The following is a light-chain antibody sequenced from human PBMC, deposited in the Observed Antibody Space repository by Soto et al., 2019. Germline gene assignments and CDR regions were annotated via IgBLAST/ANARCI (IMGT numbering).Light chain of an antibody. CDR1: SSDVGGYNF. V-gene: IGLV2-8*01. J-gene: IGLJ1*01. Sequence: QSALTQPPSASGSPGQSVTISCTGTSSDVGGYNFVSWYQHHPGKVPKLFIYEVSERPSGVPDRFSGSKSGNTASLTVTGLQAEDEADYYCASYAGSSNFVFGTGTKVTVL. CDR2: EVS. CDR3: ASYAGSSNFV.